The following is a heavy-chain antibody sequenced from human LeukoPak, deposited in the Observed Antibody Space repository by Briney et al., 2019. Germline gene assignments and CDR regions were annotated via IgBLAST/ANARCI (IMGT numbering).Heavy chain of an antibody. CDR3: ARAYSSSTPFHYGMDV. CDR2: IYYSGST. D-gene: IGHD6-13*01. V-gene: IGHV4-59*01. Sequence: SETLSLTCTVSGGSISSYYWSWIRQPPGKGLEWIGYIYYSGSTNYNPSLKSRVTISVDTSKNQFSLKLSSVTAADTAVYYWARAYSSSTPFHYGMDVWGQGTTVTVSS. CDR1: GGSISSYY. J-gene: IGHJ6*02.